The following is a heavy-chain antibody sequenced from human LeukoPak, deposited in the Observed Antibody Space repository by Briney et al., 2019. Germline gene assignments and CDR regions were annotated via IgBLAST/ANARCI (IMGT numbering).Heavy chain of an antibody. CDR1: GFPFSSYA. CDR3: AAHDY. J-gene: IGHJ4*02. Sequence: PGGSLRLSCAASGFPFSSYAMHWVRQAPGKGLEWVAVISYDGSNKYYADSVKGRFTISRDNSKNTLYLQMNSLRAEDTAVYYCAAHDYWGQGTLVTVSS. V-gene: IGHV3-30*04. CDR2: ISYDGSNK.